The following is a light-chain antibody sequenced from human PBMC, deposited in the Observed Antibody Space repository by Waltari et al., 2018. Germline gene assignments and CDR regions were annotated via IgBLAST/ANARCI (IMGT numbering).Light chain of an antibody. V-gene: IGLV3-21*03. Sequence: SYLLTQPPSVSVAPGKTARITCGGGNIGSRSVHWYQQKPGQAPGLVVYDDGARPSGIPERFSGSNSGNTATLTISRVEAGDEADYYCQVWDSSSEHVIFGGGTKLTVL. CDR1: NIGSRS. CDR3: QVWDSSSEHVI. CDR2: DDG. J-gene: IGLJ2*01.